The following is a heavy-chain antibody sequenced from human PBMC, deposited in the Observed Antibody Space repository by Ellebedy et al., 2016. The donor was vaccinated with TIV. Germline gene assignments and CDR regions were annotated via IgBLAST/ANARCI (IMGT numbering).Heavy chain of an antibody. V-gene: IGHV3-15*01. CDR1: GFTFSNAW. CDR2: IKSKTDGGTT. Sequence: GGSLRLSXAASGFTFSNAWMSWVRQAPGKGLEWVGRIKSKTDGGTTDYAAPVKGRFTISRDDSKNTLYLQMNSLKTEDTAVYYCTTAYDFWSGYPEYFQHWGQGTLVTVSS. J-gene: IGHJ1*01. D-gene: IGHD3-3*01. CDR3: TTAYDFWSGYPEYFQH.